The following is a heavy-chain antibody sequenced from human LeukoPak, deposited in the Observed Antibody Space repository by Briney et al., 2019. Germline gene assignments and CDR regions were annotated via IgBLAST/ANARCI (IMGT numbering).Heavy chain of an antibody. CDR3: ATWEQLRIYYYYAMDV. Sequence: EINHSGSTSYNPSLKSRVTISLDTSKNHFSLKLSSVTAADTAVYYSATWEQLRIYYYYAMDVWGQGTTVTVSS. CDR2: INHSGST. V-gene: IGHV4-34*01. D-gene: IGHD1-26*01. J-gene: IGHJ6*02.